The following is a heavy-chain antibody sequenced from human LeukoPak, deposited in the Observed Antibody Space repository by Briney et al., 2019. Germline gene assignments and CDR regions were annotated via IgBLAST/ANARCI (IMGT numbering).Heavy chain of an antibody. V-gene: IGHV1-24*01. D-gene: IGHD2/OR15-2a*01. CDR3: ATDFYRGRQFDY. CDR1: GNTPTELS. CDR2: FDHEDGEK. J-gene: IGHJ4*02. Sequence: GASVKVSCKVSGNTPTELSINWVRQAPGKGLEWMGGFDHEDGEKIYAQKFQGRVIMTEDTSTDTAHMELSSLRSEATAVYYCATDFYRGRQFDYWGQGTLVTVSS.